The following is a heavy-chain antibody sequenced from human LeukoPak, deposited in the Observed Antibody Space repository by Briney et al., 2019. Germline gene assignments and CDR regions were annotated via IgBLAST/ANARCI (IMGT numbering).Heavy chain of an antibody. J-gene: IGHJ6*03. Sequence: GGSLRLSCAASGFIFDDYAMHWVREAPGKGLEWVSGISWNSNTIGYADSVKGRFTISRDNAKNSLYLQMNSLRAEDTAVYYCARGVEQQLDYYYYYMDVWGKGTTVTVSS. D-gene: IGHD6-13*01. CDR3: ARGVEQQLDYYYYYMDV. CDR2: ISWNSNTI. CDR1: GFIFDDYA. V-gene: IGHV3-9*01.